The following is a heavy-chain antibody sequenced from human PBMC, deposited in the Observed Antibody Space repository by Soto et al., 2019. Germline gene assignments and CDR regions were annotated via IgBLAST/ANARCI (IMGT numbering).Heavy chain of an antibody. D-gene: IGHD5-12*01. CDR1: GFTFSDYY. V-gene: IGHV3-11*06. J-gene: IGHJ6*02. CDR3: ARDRGGYDRLYYYHGMDV. Sequence: QVQLVESGGGLVKPGGSLRLSCAASGFTFSDYYMSWIRQAPGKGLEYISYISSSSGSTNYADSVKGRFTISRDNAKNSLYLQMSSLRAEDTAVYYCARDRGGYDRLYYYHGMDVWGQGTTVTVSS. CDR2: ISSSSGST.